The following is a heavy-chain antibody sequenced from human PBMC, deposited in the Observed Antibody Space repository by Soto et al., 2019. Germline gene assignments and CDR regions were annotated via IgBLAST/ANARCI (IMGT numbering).Heavy chain of an antibody. V-gene: IGHV1-8*01. J-gene: IGHJ4*02. D-gene: IGHD3-22*01. CDR2: MNPDSGDT. CDR3: ARGRRDYYDSGDWVPLAY. Sequence: ASVKVSCKASGYTFTNYDINWVRQATGQGLEWVGWMNPDSGDTRYAQEFQGRVTMTRDTSISTAYMELSSLRSEDTAVYYCARGRRDYYDSGDWVPLAYWGQGTLVTVSS. CDR1: GYTFTNYD.